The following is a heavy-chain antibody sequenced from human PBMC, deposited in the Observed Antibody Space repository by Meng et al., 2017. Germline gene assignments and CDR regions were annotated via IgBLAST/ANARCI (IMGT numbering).Heavy chain of an antibody. D-gene: IGHD5-24*01. CDR1: GYTLTEFS. CDR2: FDPEDGET. V-gene: IGHV1-24*01. Sequence: ASVKVSCKVSGYTLTEFSMHWVRQAPGKGLEWMGGFDPEDGETIYAQKFQGRVTMTEDTSTDTAYMELSSLRSEDTAVYYCATSGGQRWLQLSPYFDYWGQGTLVTVSS. J-gene: IGHJ4*02. CDR3: ATSGGQRWLQLSPYFDY.